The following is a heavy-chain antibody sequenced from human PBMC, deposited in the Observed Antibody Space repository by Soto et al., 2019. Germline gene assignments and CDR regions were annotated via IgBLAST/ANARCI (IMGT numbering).Heavy chain of an antibody. D-gene: IGHD6-19*01. CDR2: IWYDGSNK. CDR3: ARENRYSVAGTTEFDY. CDR1: GFTFSSYG. V-gene: IGHV3-33*01. Sequence: QVQLVESGGGVVQPGRSLRLSCAASGFTFSSYGMHWVRQAPGKGLEGVAVIWYDGSNKYYADSVKGRFTISRDNSKNTLYLQMNSLRAEDTAVYYCARENRYSVAGTTEFDYWGQGTLVTVSS. J-gene: IGHJ4*02.